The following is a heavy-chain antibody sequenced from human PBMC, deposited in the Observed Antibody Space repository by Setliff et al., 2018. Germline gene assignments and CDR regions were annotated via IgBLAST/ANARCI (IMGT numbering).Heavy chain of an antibody. CDR1: GYTLTELS. Sequence: GASVKVSCKVSGYTLTELSMHWVRQAPGKGLEWMGGFDPEDGETIYAQKFQGRVTMTEDTSTDTAYMELSSLRSEDTAVYYCATESLLRYFDLVGNPYAIDIWGQGTMVTVSS. J-gene: IGHJ3*02. CDR2: FDPEDGET. D-gene: IGHD3-9*01. CDR3: ATESLLRYFDLVGNPYAIDI. V-gene: IGHV1-24*01.